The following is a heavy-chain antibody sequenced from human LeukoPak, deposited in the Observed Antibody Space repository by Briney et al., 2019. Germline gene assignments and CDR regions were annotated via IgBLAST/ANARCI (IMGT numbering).Heavy chain of an antibody. D-gene: IGHD1-7*01. CDR3: ATRNSWNYDY. CDR2: INHSGST. Sequence: SETLSLTCAVYGGSFSGYYWSWIRQPPGKGLEWIGEINHSGSTNYNPSLKSRVTISVDTSKNQFSLKLSSVTAADTAVYYCATRNSWNYDYWGQGTLVTVSS. V-gene: IGHV4-34*01. CDR1: GGSFSGYY. J-gene: IGHJ4*02.